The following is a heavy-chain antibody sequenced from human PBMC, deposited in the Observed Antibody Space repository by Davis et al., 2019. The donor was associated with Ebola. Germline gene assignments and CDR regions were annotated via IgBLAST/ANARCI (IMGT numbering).Heavy chain of an antibody. CDR2: IWFDGTDK. Sequence: GGSLRLSCAASGFTFRRHAMHWVRQAPGRGLEWVAVIWFDGTDKYYADSVKGRFTISRDNAKNTLYLQMNSLRAEDTAVYYCARSVDTPVVPYFDSWGQGALVTVSS. J-gene: IGHJ4*02. V-gene: IGHV3-33*03. CDR3: ARSVDTPVVPYFDS. D-gene: IGHD5-18*01. CDR1: GFTFRRHA.